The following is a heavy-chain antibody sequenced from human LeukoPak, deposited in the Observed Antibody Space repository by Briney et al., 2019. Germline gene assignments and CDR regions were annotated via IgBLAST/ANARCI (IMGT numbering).Heavy chain of an antibody. J-gene: IGHJ6*03. CDR2: IIPIFGTA. Sequence: GAAVKVSCKASGCTFSSYAISWVRQAPGQGLEWKGGIIPIFGTATYAQKFQGRVTITTDESTSTAYMELSSLRSEDTAVYYCASENNSSSPHFYYYFYYMDVWGKGTTVTVSS. V-gene: IGHV1-69*05. D-gene: IGHD6-6*01. CDR3: ASENNSSSPHFYYYFYYMDV. CDR1: GCTFSSYA.